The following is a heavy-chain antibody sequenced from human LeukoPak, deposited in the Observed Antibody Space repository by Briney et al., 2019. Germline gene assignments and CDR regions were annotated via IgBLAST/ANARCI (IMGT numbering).Heavy chain of an antibody. J-gene: IGHJ6*03. D-gene: IGHD3-3*01. Sequence: GGSLRLSCAASGFTFSDAWMNWVRQAPGKGLEWVSVIYSGGSTYYADSVKGRFTISRDNSKNTLYLQMNSLRAEDTAVYYCASPYYDFWSGYSGNYYYYMDVWGKGTTVTVSS. V-gene: IGHV3-66*02. CDR2: IYSGGST. CDR1: GFTFSDAW. CDR3: ASPYYDFWSGYSGNYYYYMDV.